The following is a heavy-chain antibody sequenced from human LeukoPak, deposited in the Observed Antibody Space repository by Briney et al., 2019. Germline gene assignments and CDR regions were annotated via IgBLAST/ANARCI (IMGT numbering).Heavy chain of an antibody. CDR1: GITLNSYA. Sequence: PGGSLRLSCAASGITLNSYAMSWVRQAPGKGLRWVSAISGSGDNTYYADSVKGRFTISRDNSKNTLYLQMNSLRADDTAVYYCAKDQDSGSYYWFDPWGQGTLVTVSS. V-gene: IGHV3-23*01. D-gene: IGHD1-26*01. CDR3: AKDQDSGSYYWFDP. J-gene: IGHJ5*02. CDR2: ISGSGDNT.